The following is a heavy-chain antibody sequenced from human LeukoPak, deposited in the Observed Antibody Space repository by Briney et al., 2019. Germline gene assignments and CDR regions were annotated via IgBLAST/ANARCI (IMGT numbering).Heavy chain of an antibody. CDR1: GFTFSSYG. V-gene: IGHV3-30*18. CDR2: ISYDGSNK. Sequence: GGSLRLSCAASGFTFSSYGMHWVRQAPGKGLEWVAVISYDGSNKYYADSVKGRFTISRDNSKNTLYLQMNSLRAEDTAVYYCAKDTGYFDYWGQGTTVAVSS. CDR3: AKDTGYFDY. D-gene: IGHD3-10*01. J-gene: IGHJ4*03.